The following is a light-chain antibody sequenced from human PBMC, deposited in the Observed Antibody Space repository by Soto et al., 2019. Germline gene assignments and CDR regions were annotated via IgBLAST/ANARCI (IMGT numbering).Light chain of an antibody. Sequence: EIVLTQSPATLSLSPGERATLSCRASQSVSSYLAWYQQKPGQAPRLLIYDASNRATGIPARFSGSGSGTDCTLTISSLEPEYFAVYYGQQRSNWPRWTFGQGTKGEIK. J-gene: IGKJ1*01. V-gene: IGKV3-11*01. CDR3: QQRSNWPRWT. CDR1: QSVSSY. CDR2: DAS.